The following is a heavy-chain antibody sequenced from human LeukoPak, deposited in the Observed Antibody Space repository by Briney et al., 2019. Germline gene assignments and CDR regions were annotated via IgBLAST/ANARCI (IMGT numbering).Heavy chain of an antibody. CDR3: ATSHQDYDFWSGYFY. CDR2: IIPIFGTA. J-gene: IGHJ4*02. V-gene: IGHV1-69*05. D-gene: IGHD3-3*01. Sequence: SSVKVSCKASGGTFSSYAISWVRQAPGQGLEWMGRIIPIFGTANYAQKFQGRVTITTDESTSTAYMELSSLRSEDTAVYYCATSHQDYDFWSGYFYGGQRTLVTVPS. CDR1: GGTFSSYA.